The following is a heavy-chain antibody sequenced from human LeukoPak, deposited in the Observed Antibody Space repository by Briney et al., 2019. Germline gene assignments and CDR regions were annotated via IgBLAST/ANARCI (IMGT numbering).Heavy chain of an antibody. V-gene: IGHV1-18*01. D-gene: IGHD3-10*01. CDR2: ISAYNGNT. CDR3: ARSMVRGVNDAFDI. CDR1: GYTFTSYG. J-gene: IGHJ3*02. Sequence: ASVKVSCKASGYTFTSYGISWVRQAPGQGLEWMGWISAYNGNTNYAQKLQGRVTITADESTSTAYMELSSLRSEDTAVYYCARSMVRGVNDAFDIWGQGTMVTVSS.